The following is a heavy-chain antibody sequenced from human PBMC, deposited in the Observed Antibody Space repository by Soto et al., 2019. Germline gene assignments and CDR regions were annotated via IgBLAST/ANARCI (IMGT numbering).Heavy chain of an antibody. Sequence: PGASLKISCKGSGYSVSSYWSGWVRQMNRKGLEWMGIIYPGDSDTRYSPSFQGQVTISADKSISTAYLQWSSLKASDTAMYYCARTRPPYYYGSGSYSTDYYYGMDVWGQGTTVTVSS. CDR2: IYPGDSDT. D-gene: IGHD3-10*01. V-gene: IGHV5-51*01. CDR3: ARTRPPYYYGSGSYSTDYYYGMDV. J-gene: IGHJ6*02. CDR1: GYSVSSYW.